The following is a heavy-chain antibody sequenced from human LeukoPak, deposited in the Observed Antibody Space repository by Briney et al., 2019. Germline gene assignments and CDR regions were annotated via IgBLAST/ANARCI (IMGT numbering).Heavy chain of an antibody. CDR3: ASPYHDYGDYGTIVDY. J-gene: IGHJ4*02. CDR2: IYYSGST. Sequence: SETLSLTCAVYGGSFSGYYWSWIRQPPGKGLEWIGSIYYSGSTYYNPSLKSRVTISVDTSKNQFSLKLSSVTAADTAVYYCASPYHDYGDYGTIVDYWGQGTLVTVSS. CDR1: GGSFSGYY. D-gene: IGHD4-17*01. V-gene: IGHV4-34*01.